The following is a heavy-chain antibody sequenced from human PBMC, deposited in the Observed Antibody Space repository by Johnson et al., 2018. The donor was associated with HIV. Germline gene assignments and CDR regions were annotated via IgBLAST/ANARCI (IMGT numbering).Heavy chain of an antibody. CDR2: IWYDGSKK. Sequence: QVQLVESGGGVVQPGRSLRLSCGASGFTFNSYGMHWVRQAPGKGLEWVAVIWYDGSKKYYADSVEGRFTISRDNFKNTLYLQMNSLRDEDTAVYYCAKETPSSGGTFDIWDQGTMVTVSS. J-gene: IGHJ3*02. D-gene: IGHD6-25*01. V-gene: IGHV3-33*06. CDR3: AKETPSSGGTFDI. CDR1: GFTFNSYG.